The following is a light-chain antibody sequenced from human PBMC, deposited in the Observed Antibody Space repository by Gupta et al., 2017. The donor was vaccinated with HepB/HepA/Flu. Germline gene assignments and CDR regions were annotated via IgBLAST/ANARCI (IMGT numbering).Light chain of an antibody. CDR3: QSYHTSLRAYV. CDR1: SSNIGAGYD. V-gene: IGLV1-40*01. J-gene: IGLJ1*01. CDR2: GNS. Sequence: QSVLTQPPSVSGAPGQRVPLSCTGTSSNIGAGYDVHWYQQLPGTAPKLLIYGNSNRPSGVPDRFSGSKSGTSASLAITGLQAEDEADYYCQSYHTSLRAYVFGAGTKVTVL.